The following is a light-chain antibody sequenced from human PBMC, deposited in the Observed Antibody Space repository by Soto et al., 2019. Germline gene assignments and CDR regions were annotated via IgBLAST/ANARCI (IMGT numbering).Light chain of an antibody. V-gene: IGKV3-20*01. J-gene: IGKJ4*01. Sequence: EIVLTQFPGALSLSPGERGTVSCRASQTVSNTYLAWYQQKSGQAPKFLIYGASNRATGIPDRFSGSGSGTDFTLTISRLESEDFAVYYCQQYGALPPTFGGGTKVEIK. CDR1: QTVSNTY. CDR3: QQYGALPPT. CDR2: GAS.